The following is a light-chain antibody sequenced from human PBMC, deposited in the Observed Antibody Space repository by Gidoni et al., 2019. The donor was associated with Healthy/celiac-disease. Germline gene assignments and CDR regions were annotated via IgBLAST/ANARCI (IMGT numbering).Light chain of an antibody. J-gene: IGLJ2*01. CDR1: KLGDKY. V-gene: IGLV3-1*01. CDR3: QAWDSSTVV. Sequence: SYDLSQPPSVSVSPGQTASITCSGDKLGDKYACWYQQKPGQSPVLVIYQVSKRPSGTPERFSGSNSGNTATLNIGGTQAMDEADYYCQAWDSSTVVFGGGTKLTVL. CDR2: QVS.